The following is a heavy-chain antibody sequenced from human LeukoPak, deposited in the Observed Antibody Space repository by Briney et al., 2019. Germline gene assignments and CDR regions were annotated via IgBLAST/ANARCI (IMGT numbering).Heavy chain of an antibody. Sequence: GGSLRLSCAASGFTFSNAWMTWVRQVPGKGLEWVGRIKSKTNGGTTDYAAPVKGRFAISRDNSKNTLYLQMNSLRVEDTAVYYCAKDLNYCSGGSCYWGQGTVVTVSS. CDR2: IKSKTNGGTT. J-gene: IGHJ4*02. CDR3: AKDLNYCSGGSCY. V-gene: IGHV3-15*01. CDR1: GFTFSNAW. D-gene: IGHD2-15*01.